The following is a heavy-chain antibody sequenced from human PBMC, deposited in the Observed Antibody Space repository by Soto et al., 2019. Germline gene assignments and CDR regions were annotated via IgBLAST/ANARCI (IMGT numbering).Heavy chain of an antibody. J-gene: IGHJ3*02. Sequence: SVKVSCKASGGTFSSYAISWVRQARGQELEWMGGIIPIFGTANYAQKFQGRVTITADESTSTAYMDLSSLRSDDTAVYYCARAITMIANHDAFAIWGQGTTVTVSS. CDR1: GGTFSSYA. CDR3: ARAITMIANHDAFAI. D-gene: IGHD3-22*01. CDR2: IIPIFGTA. V-gene: IGHV1-69*13.